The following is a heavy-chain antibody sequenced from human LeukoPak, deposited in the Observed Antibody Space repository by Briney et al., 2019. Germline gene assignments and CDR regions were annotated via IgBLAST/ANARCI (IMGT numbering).Heavy chain of an antibody. CDR1: GVTFSSYA. J-gene: IGHJ5*02. V-gene: IGHV3-23*01. D-gene: IGHD3-9*01. CDR3: AKDNPLDDILTGYYNWFDP. CDR2: ISGSGGST. Sequence: PGGSLRLSCAASGVTFSSYAMSWVRQAPGKGLEWVSAISGSGGSTYYADSVKGRFTISRDNSQNTLYLQMNSLRAEDTAVYYCAKDNPLDDILTGYYNWFDPWGQGTLVTVSS.